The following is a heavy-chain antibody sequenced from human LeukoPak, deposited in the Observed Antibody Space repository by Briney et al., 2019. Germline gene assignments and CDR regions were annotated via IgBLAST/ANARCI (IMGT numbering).Heavy chain of an antibody. CDR1: GYTFTSYA. Sequence: GASVKVSCKASGYTFTSYAMNWVRQAPGQGLEWMGIINPSGGSTTYAQKFRGRLTMTRDMSTSTVYMELSSLRSEDTAVYYCARVASPYYYDSSGYYLQSYYFDYWGQGTLVTVSS. D-gene: IGHD3-22*01. J-gene: IGHJ4*02. CDR3: ARVASPYYYDSSGYYLQSYYFDY. CDR2: INPSGGST. V-gene: IGHV1-46*01.